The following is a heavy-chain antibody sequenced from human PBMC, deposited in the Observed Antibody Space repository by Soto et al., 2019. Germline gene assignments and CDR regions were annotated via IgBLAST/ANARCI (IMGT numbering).Heavy chain of an antibody. D-gene: IGHD3-9*01. Sequence: QITLKASGPTLVKPTQTLTLSCTFSGFSLSTSGVGVGWIRQTPGKALEWLALIYCDDDKRSSPSLKSRLTLTKDTSKNQSVLTMTIMDPVDTTTYYCAHSGLQYFDGLPTYGIDVWGQGTTVTFS. CDR3: AHSGLQYFDGLPTYGIDV. CDR2: IYCDDDK. J-gene: IGHJ6*02. V-gene: IGHV2-5*02. CDR1: GFSLSTSGVG.